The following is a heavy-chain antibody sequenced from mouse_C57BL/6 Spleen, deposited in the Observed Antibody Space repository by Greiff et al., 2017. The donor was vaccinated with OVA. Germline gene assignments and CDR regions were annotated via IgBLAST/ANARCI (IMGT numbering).Heavy chain of an antibody. J-gene: IGHJ4*01. Sequence: EVKLVESVAELVRPGASVKLSCTASGFNFKNSYMHWVKQRPEQGLEWIGRIDPANGNTNYAPKFQGKATITADTSSNTAYLQLSSLTSEDTAIYYCAAYDYDASLDYWGQGTSVTVSS. CDR3: AAYDYDASLDY. CDR2: IDPANGNT. V-gene: IGHV14-3*01. CDR1: GFNFKNSY. D-gene: IGHD2-4*01.